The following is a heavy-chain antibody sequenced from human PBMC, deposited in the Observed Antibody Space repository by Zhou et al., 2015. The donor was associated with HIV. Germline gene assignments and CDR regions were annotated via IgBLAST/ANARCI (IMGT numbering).Heavy chain of an antibody. V-gene: IGHV1-2*02. CDR2: INPNSGDT. D-gene: IGHD6-13*01. Sequence: QVQLVQSGAEVKKPGASVKVSCKASGYTFTDYYMHWVRQAPGQGLEWMGWINPNSGDTNYAQKFQGRVIMTRDTSISTAYMELSRLRSDDTAMYYCARAYKGAATGRGGTTFDYWGQGTLVTVSS. CDR3: ARAYKGAATGRGGTTFDY. J-gene: IGHJ4*02. CDR1: GYTFTDYY.